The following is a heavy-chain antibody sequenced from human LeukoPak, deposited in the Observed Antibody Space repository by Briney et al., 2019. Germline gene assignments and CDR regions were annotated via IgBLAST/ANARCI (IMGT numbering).Heavy chain of an antibody. J-gene: IGHJ4*02. CDR1: GGSISSYY. CDR3: ARSSTRRGTHFDY. Sequence: SETLSLTCTVSGGSISSYYWSWIRQPPGKGLEWIGYIYYSGSTNYNPSLKSRVTISVDTSKNQFSLKLSSVTAADTAVYYSARSSTRRGTHFDYWGQGTLVTVSS. V-gene: IGHV4-59*01. CDR2: IYYSGST. D-gene: IGHD3-16*01.